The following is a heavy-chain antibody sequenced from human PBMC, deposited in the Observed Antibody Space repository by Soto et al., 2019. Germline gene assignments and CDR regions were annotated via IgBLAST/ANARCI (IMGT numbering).Heavy chain of an antibody. CDR2: ISSSGSTI. J-gene: IGHJ6*02. CDR3: AREDIVVVVAAAPPGATYGMDV. V-gene: IGHV3-11*01. CDR1: GFTFSDYY. D-gene: IGHD2-15*01. Sequence: QVQLVESGGGLVKPGGSLRLSCAASGFTFSDYYMSWIRQAPGKGLEWVAYISSSGSTIYYADSVKGRFTISRDNAKNSLYLQMNSLRAEDTAVYYCAREDIVVVVAAAPPGATYGMDVWGQGTTVTVSS.